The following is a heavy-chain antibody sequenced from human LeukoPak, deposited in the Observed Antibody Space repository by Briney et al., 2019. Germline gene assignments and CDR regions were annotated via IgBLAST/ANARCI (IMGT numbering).Heavy chain of an antibody. Sequence: GGSLRLSCAASGFTFSSYAMHWVRQAPGKGLEWGAVIAYDGSNKYYADSVKGRFTISRDNSKNMLYLQMNSLRAEDTAVYYCASSTVVPAAMCHWGQGTLVTVSS. CDR2: IAYDGSNK. J-gene: IGHJ4*02. V-gene: IGHV3-30*04. CDR1: GFTFSSYA. CDR3: ASSTVVPAAMCH. D-gene: IGHD2-2*01.